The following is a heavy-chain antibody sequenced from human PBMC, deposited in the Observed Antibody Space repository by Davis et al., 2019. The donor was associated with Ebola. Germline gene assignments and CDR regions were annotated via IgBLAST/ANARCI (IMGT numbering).Heavy chain of an antibody. D-gene: IGHD2-15*01. CDR1: GFTFSSYW. Sequence: GESLKISCAASGFTFSSYWMSWVRQAPGKGLEWVANIKEDASEKNYVDSVKGRFTISRDNAKNSLYLQMNSLRAEDTAVYYCARDLNYCSGGNCYDLYDYWGQGTLVTVSS. CDR2: IKEDASEK. V-gene: IGHV3-7*01. CDR3: ARDLNYCSGGNCYDLYDY. J-gene: IGHJ4*02.